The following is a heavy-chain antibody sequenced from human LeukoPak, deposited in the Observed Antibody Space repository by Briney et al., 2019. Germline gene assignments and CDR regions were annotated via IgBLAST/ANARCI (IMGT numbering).Heavy chain of an antibody. D-gene: IGHD3-10*01. V-gene: IGHV1-2*02. CDR3: ARDPQHYYGSGSYYNGGNWFDP. CDR2: INPNGGGT. Sequence: ASVKVSCKASGYTFTGYYMHWVRQAPGQGLEWMGWINPNGGGTNYAQKFQGRVTMTRDTSMSTAYMELSRLRSDDTAVYYCARDPQHYYGSGSYYNGGNWFDPWGQGTLVTVSS. J-gene: IGHJ5*02. CDR1: GYTFTGYY.